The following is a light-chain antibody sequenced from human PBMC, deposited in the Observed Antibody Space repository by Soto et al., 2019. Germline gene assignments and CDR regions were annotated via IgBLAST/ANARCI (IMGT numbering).Light chain of an antibody. V-gene: IGKV1-5*01. CDR3: QQYARDGGT. CDR2: DVS. J-gene: IGKJ1*01. Sequence: DIRMTQSPSTLSASVGDSVTITCRASQKVSPWLAWYQQKAGKAPKLLSYDVSSVKRGVPLRFSGSGSGTEFTLTMSILQSDDFATYYFQQYARDGGTCGQGTKVEF. CDR1: QKVSPW.